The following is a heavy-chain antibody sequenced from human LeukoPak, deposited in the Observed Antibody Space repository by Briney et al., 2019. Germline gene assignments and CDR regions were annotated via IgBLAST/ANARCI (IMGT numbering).Heavy chain of an antibody. J-gene: IGHJ4*02. V-gene: IGHV3-30*02. D-gene: IGHD6-13*01. CDR2: IRYDGSNK. CDR1: GFTFSSYG. CDR3: AKSTGWYSSSWYLIY. Sequence: PGGSLRLSCAASGFTFSSYGMHWVRQAPGKGLEWVAFIRYDGSNKYYADSVKGRFTISRDNSKNTMYLQMSSLRAEDTATYYCAKSTGWYSSSWYLIYWGQGALVTVSS.